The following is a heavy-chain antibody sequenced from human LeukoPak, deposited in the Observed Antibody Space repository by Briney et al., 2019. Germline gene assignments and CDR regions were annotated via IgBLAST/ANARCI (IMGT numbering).Heavy chain of an antibody. CDR1: GGSFSGYY. V-gene: IGHV4-34*01. J-gene: IGHJ6*02. CDR3: ARGALGYCSGGSCLPGMDV. CDR2: INHSGST. D-gene: IGHD2-15*01. Sequence: SETLSLTCAVYGGSFSGYYWSWIRQPPGKGLEWIGEINHSGSTNYNPSLKSRVTISVDTSKNQFSLKLSSVTAADTAVYYCARGALGYCSGGSCLPGMDVWGQGTTVTVSS.